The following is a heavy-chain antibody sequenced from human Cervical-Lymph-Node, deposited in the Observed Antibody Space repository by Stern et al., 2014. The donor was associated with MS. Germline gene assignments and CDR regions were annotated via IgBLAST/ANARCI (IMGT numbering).Heavy chain of an antibody. CDR2: IYYSGSH. CDR3: ARAKGRFDGDYVMFDY. Sequence: QVQLQESGPGLVKPSETLSLTCTVSGGSISGYYCIWIRQPPGKGLEWIGYIYYSGSHNYNPSLKSRSSISVATSKNQFSLKLSSVTPADTAVYYCARAKGRFDGDYVMFDYWGQGTLVTVSS. CDR1: GGSISGYY. D-gene: IGHD4-17*01. J-gene: IGHJ4*02. V-gene: IGHV4-59*01.